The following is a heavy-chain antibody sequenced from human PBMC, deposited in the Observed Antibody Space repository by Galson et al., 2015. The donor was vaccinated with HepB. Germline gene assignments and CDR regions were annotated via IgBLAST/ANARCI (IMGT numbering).Heavy chain of an antibody. V-gene: IGHV3-11*01. CDR1: GFTFSDYY. Sequence: SLRLSCAASGFTFSDYYMSWIRQAPGKGLEWVSYISSSGSTIYYADSVKGRFTISRDNAKSSLYLQMNSLRAEDTAVYYCARDQTSSGWYSAFDIWGQGTMVTVSS. CDR2: ISSSGSTI. J-gene: IGHJ3*02. CDR3: ARDQTSSGWYSAFDI. D-gene: IGHD6-19*01.